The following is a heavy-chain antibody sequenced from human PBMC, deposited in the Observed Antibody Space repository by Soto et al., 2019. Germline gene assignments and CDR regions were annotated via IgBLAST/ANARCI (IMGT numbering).Heavy chain of an antibody. J-gene: IGHJ6*02. CDR3: ATLLLVRGGYFSMDV. CDR1: GYTFTGYY. CDR2: INPNSGGT. D-gene: IGHD2-15*01. Sequence: QVQLVQSGAEVKKPGASVKVSCKASGYTFTGYYMHWVRQAPGQGLEWMGWINPNSGGTNYAQKFQGRVTMTRDTSISTVYMELSRLKSDDTAVYYCATLLLVRGGYFSMDVWGQGTTVTVSS. V-gene: IGHV1-2*02.